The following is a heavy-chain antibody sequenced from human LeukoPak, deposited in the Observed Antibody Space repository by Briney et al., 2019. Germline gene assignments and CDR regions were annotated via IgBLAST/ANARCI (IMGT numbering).Heavy chain of an antibody. V-gene: IGHV4-30-2*01. CDR2: IYHSGST. CDR1: GGSISSGGYS. D-gene: IGHD3-10*01. J-gene: IGHJ5*02. Sequence: SETLSLTCAVSGGSISSGGYSWSWLRQPPGKGLEWIGYIYHSGSTYYNPSLKSRVTISVDRSKNQFSLKLSSVTAADTAVYYCARVTMVRGVGWFDPWGQGTLVTVSS. CDR3: ARVTMVRGVGWFDP.